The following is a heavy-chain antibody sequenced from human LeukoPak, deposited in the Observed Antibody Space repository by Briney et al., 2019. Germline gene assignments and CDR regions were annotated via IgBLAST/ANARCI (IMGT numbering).Heavy chain of an antibody. D-gene: IGHD3-22*01. V-gene: IGHV3-30*02. J-gene: IGHJ3*02. Sequence: GGSLRLSCAASGFTFSSYGMHWVRQAPGKGLEWVAFIRYDGSNKYYADSVKGRFTISRDNSKNTLYLQMNSLRAEDTAVYYCARESGYYLGSSAFDIWGQGTMVTVSS. CDR3: ARESGYYLGSSAFDI. CDR2: IRYDGSNK. CDR1: GFTFSSYG.